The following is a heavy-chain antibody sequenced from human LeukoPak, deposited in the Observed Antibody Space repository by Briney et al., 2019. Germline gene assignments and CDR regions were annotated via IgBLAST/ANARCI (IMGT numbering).Heavy chain of an antibody. J-gene: IGHJ4*02. Sequence: GGSLRLSCAASGFTFSSYAMSWVRQAPGRGLEWVSAISGSGGSTYYADSVKGRFTISRDNSKNTLYLQMNSLRAEDTAVYYCAKDLYYYGSGSYSHPNDYWGQGTLVTVSS. CDR3: AKDLYYYGSGSYSHPNDY. D-gene: IGHD3-10*01. CDR1: GFTFSSYA. V-gene: IGHV3-23*01. CDR2: ISGSGGST.